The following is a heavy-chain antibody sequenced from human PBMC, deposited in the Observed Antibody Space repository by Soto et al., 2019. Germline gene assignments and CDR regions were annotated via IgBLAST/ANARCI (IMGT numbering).Heavy chain of an antibody. J-gene: IGHJ6*02. V-gene: IGHV1-69*01. D-gene: IGHD6-19*01. Sequence: QVQLVQSGAEVKKPGSSVKVSCKASGGTFSSYAISWVRQAPGQGLEWMGGIIPIFGTANYAQKFQGRVTITADESTSTAYMELSSLRAEDTAVYYCARVSRIAVAGTDYYYYGMDVWGQGTTVTVSS. CDR2: IIPIFGTA. CDR3: ARVSRIAVAGTDYYYYGMDV. CDR1: GGTFSSYA.